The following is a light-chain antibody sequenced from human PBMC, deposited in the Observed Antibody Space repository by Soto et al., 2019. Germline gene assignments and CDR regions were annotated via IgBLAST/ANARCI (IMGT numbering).Light chain of an antibody. CDR1: QSISSY. CDR2: AAS. J-gene: IGKJ1*01. Sequence: DIQMTQSPSSLSASVGDRVTITCRASQSISSYLSWYQQKPGKAPKLLIYAASSLQSGVPSRFSGSGSGTDFTLTISSLQPEDFASYYCQKSYNTPRTFGQGTKVEIK. CDR3: QKSYNTPRT. V-gene: IGKV1-39*01.